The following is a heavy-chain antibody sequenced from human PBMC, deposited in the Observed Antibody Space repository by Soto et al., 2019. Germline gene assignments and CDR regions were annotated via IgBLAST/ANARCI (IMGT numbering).Heavy chain of an antibody. Sequence: GGSLRLSCTASGFTFGDYAMSWVRQAPGKGLEWVGFIRSKAYGGTTEYAASVKGRFTISRDDSKSIAYLQMNSLKTEDTAVYYCTREKGYDSSGYYAFDIWGQGTMVTVSS. CDR3: TREKGYDSSGYYAFDI. CDR2: IRSKAYGGTT. J-gene: IGHJ3*02. CDR1: GFTFGDYA. D-gene: IGHD3-22*01. V-gene: IGHV3-49*04.